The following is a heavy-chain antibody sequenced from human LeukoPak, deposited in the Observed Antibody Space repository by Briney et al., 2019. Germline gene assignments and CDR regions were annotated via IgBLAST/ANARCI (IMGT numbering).Heavy chain of an antibody. CDR2: IYPGDSDI. CDR1: GYNFTSYW. J-gene: IGHJ5*02. V-gene: IGHV5-51*01. Sequence: GGSLQISCEGSGYNFTSYWIGWGRQVTGKGVEWMGIIYPGDSDIRYSPSFQGQVNISADKARSTAYLQWTSLKASDPAMYYCARLGIAVAGTVYWFDPWGQGTLVTVSS. CDR3: ARLGIAVAGTVYWFDP. D-gene: IGHD6-19*01.